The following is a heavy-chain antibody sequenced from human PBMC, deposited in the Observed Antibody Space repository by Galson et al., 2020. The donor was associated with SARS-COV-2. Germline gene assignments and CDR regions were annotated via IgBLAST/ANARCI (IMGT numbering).Heavy chain of an antibody. J-gene: IGHJ4*02. D-gene: IGHD6-13*01. CDR1: GYTFNDYY. CDR3: ARDRISAPDDCDY. V-gene: IGHV1-2*02. CDR2: VNPNSGAT. Sequence: ASVTVSCKASGYTFNDYYMHLVRQAPGHGLEWMGWVNPNSGATKYKQKFQGRVSMTRDTSTSTAYMELSRLTSDDTAVYDCARDRISAPDDCDYWGQGTLVTVS.